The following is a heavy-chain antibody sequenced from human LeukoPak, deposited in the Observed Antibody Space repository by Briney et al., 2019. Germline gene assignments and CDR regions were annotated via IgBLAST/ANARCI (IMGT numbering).Heavy chain of an antibody. CDR3: ARGPSGSVQSYYYYYYMDV. Sequence: EASVKVSCKASGGTFSSYAISWVRQAPGQGLEWMGGIIPIFGTANYAQKFQGRVTITADKSTSTAYMELSSLRSEDTAVYYCARGPSGSVQSYYYYYYMDVWGKGTTVTVSS. V-gene: IGHV1-69*06. CDR2: IIPIFGTA. J-gene: IGHJ6*03. CDR1: GGTFSSYA. D-gene: IGHD1-1*01.